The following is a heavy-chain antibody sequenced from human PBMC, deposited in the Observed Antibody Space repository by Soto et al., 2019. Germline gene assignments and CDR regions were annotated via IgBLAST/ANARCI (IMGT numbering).Heavy chain of an antibody. Sequence: ASVKVSCKDSGYTFTSYDINWVRQATGQGLEWMGWMNPNSGNTGYAQKFQGRVTMTRNTSKNQVVLTMTNMDPVDTAKYYCAHSPWGAAPDYWGQGTLVTVSS. CDR2: MNPNSGNT. J-gene: IGHJ4*02. D-gene: IGHD3-16*01. CDR3: AHSPWGAAPDY. CDR1: GYTFTSYD. V-gene: IGHV1-8*01.